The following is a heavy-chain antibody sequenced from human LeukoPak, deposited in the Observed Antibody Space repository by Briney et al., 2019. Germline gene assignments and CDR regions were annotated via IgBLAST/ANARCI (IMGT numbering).Heavy chain of an antibody. V-gene: IGHV1-3*01. Sequence: GASVKVSCKASGYTFTSYAMHWVRQAPGQRLEWMGWINAGNGNTKYSQKFQGRVTITADKSTNTAHMELSSLRSEDTAVYYCTREGVYSPDPSSYHRDAFDIWGQGTVVTVSS. CDR3: TREGVYSPDPSSYHRDAFDI. J-gene: IGHJ3*02. D-gene: IGHD3-16*02. CDR1: GYTFTSYA. CDR2: INAGNGNT.